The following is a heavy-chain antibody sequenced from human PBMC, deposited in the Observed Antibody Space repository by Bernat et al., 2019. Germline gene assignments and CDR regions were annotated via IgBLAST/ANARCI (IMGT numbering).Heavy chain of an antibody. Sequence: QVQLQESGPGLVKPSETLSLTCTVSGGSISSYYWSWIRQPPGKGLEWIGYIYYSGSTNYNPSLKSRVTLSVDTSKNQFSLKLSSVTAANTAVYYCARWYYDFWSRYFDYWGQGTLVPVSS. V-gene: IGHV4-59*01. D-gene: IGHD3-3*01. CDR3: ARWYYDFWSRYFDY. CDR1: GGSISSYY. CDR2: IYYSGST. J-gene: IGHJ4*02.